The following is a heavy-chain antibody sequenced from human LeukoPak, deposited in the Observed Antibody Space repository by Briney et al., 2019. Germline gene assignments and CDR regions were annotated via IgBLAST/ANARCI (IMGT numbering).Heavy chain of an antibody. CDR3: AREHSSSSGKVFDY. CDR1: GYTFPGYY. J-gene: IGHJ4*02. V-gene: IGHV1-2*02. CDR2: INPNSGGT. D-gene: IGHD6-6*01. Sequence: ASVRVSCKASGYTFPGYYMHWVRQAPGQGLEWMGWINPNSGGTNYAQKFQGRVTMTRDTSISTAYMELSRLRSDGTAVYYCAREHSSSSGKVFDYWGQGTLVTVSS.